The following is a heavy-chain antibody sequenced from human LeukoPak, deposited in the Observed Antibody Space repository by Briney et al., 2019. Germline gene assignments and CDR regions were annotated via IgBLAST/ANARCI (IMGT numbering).Heavy chain of an antibody. J-gene: IGHJ4*02. CDR3: AGRGYTLNY. Sequence: PSGTLSLTCTVSGGSISGYYCSWIRQPPGKRLEWIGYIYYSGGTNYNPSLKSRVTMSVDTSKNQFSLKLTSVTAADTAVYYCAGRGYTLNYWGQGTLVTVSS. D-gene: IGHD1-1*01. CDR2: IYYSGGT. CDR1: GGSISGYY. V-gene: IGHV4-59*01.